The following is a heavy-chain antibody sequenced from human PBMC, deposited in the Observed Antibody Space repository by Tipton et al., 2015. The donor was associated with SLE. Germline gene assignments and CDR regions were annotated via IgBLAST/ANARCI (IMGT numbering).Heavy chain of an antibody. D-gene: IGHD5-12*01. J-gene: IGHJ5*02. V-gene: IGHV1-2*02. CDR2: IDPKSGGT. CDR1: GYTFSGYY. CDR3: AREPQAVGYRNGYYWFHP. Sequence: QVQLVPSGAEVKKPGASVKVSCKASGYTFSGYYMHWVRQGPGQGLEWMGWIDPKSGGTNYAQKFQGRVTMTRDTSISTAYMELSSLRSDDTAVYYCAREPQAVGYRNGYYWFHPWGQGTLVSVSS.